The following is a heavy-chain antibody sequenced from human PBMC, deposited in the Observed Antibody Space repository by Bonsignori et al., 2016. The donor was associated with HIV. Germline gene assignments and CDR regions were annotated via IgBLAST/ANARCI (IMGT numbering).Heavy chain of an antibody. Sequence: WIRQPPGKGLEWIGEINHSGSTNYNPSLKSRVIISVDTSKNQFSLKLSSVTAADTAVYYCARGALYCSGGSCFSGVWFDPWGQGALVTVSS. D-gene: IGHD2-15*01. CDR3: ARGALYCSGGSCFSGVWFDP. CDR2: INHSGST. J-gene: IGHJ5*02. V-gene: IGHV4-34*01.